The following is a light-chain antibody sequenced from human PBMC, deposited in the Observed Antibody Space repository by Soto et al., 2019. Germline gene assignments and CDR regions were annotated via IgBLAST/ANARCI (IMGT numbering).Light chain of an antibody. V-gene: IGKV3-11*01. CDR2: DAY. CDR1: QSVSSY. J-gene: IGKJ3*01. CDR3: QQRSTLFT. Sequence: EIVLTQSPATLSLSPGERATLSCRASQSVSSYLAWYQQKPGQAPRLLSYDAYNRATGIPARFSGSGSGTDFTLIISSLEPEDFAFYYCQQRSTLFTFGPGTKVDIK.